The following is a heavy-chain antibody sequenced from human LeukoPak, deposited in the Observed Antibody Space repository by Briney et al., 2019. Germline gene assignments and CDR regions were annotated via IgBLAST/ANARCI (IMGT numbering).Heavy chain of an antibody. CDR1: GFTFSSYS. V-gene: IGHV3-21*01. J-gene: IGHJ4*02. Sequence: GGSLRLSCAASGFTFSSYSMNWVRQAPGKGLEWVSSISSSSSYIYYADSVKGRFTISRDNAKNSLYLQMNNLRAEDTAVYYCARDWNDGDYVGVYWGQGTLVTVSS. D-gene: IGHD4-17*01. CDR3: ARDWNDGDYVGVY. CDR2: ISSSSSYI.